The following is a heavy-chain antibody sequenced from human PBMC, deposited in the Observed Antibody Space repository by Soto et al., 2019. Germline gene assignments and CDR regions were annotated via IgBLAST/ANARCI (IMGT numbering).Heavy chain of an antibody. Sequence: SETLSLTCAVYGGSFSGAYWSWIRQRPGKGLEWVGVINHSGSANYNPYLKSRFTISVETSTNQFSLKLSSVTAADTAVYDCARGIAAHTYYYYYGMDVWGQGTTVTVSS. CDR1: GGSFSGAY. V-gene: IGHV4-34*01. CDR3: ARGIAAHTYYYYYGMDV. D-gene: IGHD6-6*01. CDR2: INHSGSA. J-gene: IGHJ6*02.